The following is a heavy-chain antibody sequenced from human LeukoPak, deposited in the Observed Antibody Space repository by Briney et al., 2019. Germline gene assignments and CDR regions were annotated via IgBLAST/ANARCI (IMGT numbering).Heavy chain of an antibody. CDR3: ARDDCGDTCYPGGY. J-gene: IGHJ4*02. D-gene: IGHD2-21*01. CDR2: INAGNGDT. Sequence: ASVTVSCKASGYTFTKYVVHWVSQARGQRPEWMGWINAGNGDTKYSQNFQDRVTITRDTSANTAYMELSSLTSEDTALYYCARDDCGDTCYPGGYWGQGSLVTVSS. V-gene: IGHV1-3*01. CDR1: GYTFTKYV.